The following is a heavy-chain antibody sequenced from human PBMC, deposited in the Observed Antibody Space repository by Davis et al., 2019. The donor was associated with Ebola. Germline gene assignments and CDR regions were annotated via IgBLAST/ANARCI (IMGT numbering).Heavy chain of an antibody. CDR3: ARRVGSYYGDFDY. D-gene: IGHD1-26*01. V-gene: IGHV4-59*11. CDR1: GGSFSGQY. CDR2: IYYSGST. Sequence: PSETLSLTCAVYGGSFSGQYWSWIRQPPGKGLEWIGYIYYSGSTNYNPSLKSRVTISVDTSKNQFSLKLSSVTAADTAVYYCARRVGSYYGDFDYWGQGTLVTVSS. J-gene: IGHJ4*02.